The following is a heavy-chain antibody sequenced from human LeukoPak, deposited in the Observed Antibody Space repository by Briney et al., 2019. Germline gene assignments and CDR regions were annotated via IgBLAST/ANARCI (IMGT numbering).Heavy chain of an antibody. CDR1: GYSFTSYW. J-gene: IGHJ4*02. D-gene: IGHD3-9*01. Sequence: LGESLKISCKGSGYSFTSYWIGWVRQMPGKDLEWMGIIYPCDSDTRYSPSFQGQVTISADKSITTAYLQWSSLHASDTAMYYCARQADYNVSTGYHKGHLDYWGQGSLVTVSS. V-gene: IGHV5-51*01. CDR2: IYPCDSDT. CDR3: ARQADYNVSTGYHKGHLDY.